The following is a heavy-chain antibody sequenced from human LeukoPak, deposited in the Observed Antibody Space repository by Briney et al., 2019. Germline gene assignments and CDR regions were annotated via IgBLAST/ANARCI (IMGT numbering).Heavy chain of an antibody. V-gene: IGHV4-39*07. CDR2: IYDSGST. CDR3: ARSDYSNYAYYFDY. Sequence: PSETLSLTCTVSGDSVNSNNYYWGWIRQPPGKGLEWIGSIYDSGSTYYNPSLKSRVTIPVDTSKNQFSLKLSSVTAADTAVYYCARSDYSNYAYYFDYWGQGTLVTVSS. D-gene: IGHD4-11*01. CDR1: GDSVNSNNYY. J-gene: IGHJ4*02.